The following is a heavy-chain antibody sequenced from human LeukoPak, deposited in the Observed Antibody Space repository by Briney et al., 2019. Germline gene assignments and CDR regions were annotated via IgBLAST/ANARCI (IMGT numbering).Heavy chain of an antibody. V-gene: IGHV1-2*02. D-gene: IGHD6-6*01. CDR3: ARGAAARPSRYFDY. Sequence: ASVKVSCKASGHTFTGYYMHWVRQAPGQGLEWMGWINPNSGGTNYAQKFQGRVTMTRDTSISTAYMELSRLRSDDTAVYYCARGAAARPSRYFDYWGQGTLVTVSS. CDR1: GHTFTGYY. CDR2: INPNSGGT. J-gene: IGHJ4*02.